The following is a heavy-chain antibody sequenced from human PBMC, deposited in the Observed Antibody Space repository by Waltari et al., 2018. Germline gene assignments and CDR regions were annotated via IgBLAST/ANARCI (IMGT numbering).Heavy chain of an antibody. CDR1: SGYY. J-gene: IGHJ4*02. Sequence: SGYYWGWIRQPPGKGLEWIGSIYHSGSTYYNPSLKSRVTISVDTSKNQFSLKLSSVTAADTAVYYCARQGPDFDYWGQGTLVTVSS. CDR2: IYHSGST. V-gene: IGHV4-38-2*01. CDR3: ARQGPDFDY.